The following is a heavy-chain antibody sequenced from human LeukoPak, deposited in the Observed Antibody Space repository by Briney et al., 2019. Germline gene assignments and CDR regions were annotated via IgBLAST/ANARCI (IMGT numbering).Heavy chain of an antibody. CDR2: IIPIFGTA. D-gene: IGHD2-2*02. V-gene: IGHV1-69*13. J-gene: IGHJ6*03. Sequence: ASVKVSCKASGGTFSSYAISWVRQAPGQGLEWMGGIIPIFGTASYAQKFQGRVTITADESTSTAYMELSSLRSEDTAVYYCAREEDRYCSSTSCYTPLASYYMDVWGKGTTVTVSS. CDR1: GGTFSSYA. CDR3: AREEDRYCSSTSCYTPLASYYMDV.